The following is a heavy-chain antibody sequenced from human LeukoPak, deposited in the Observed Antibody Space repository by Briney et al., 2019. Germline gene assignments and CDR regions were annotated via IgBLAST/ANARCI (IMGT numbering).Heavy chain of an antibody. CDR2: IKSKTDGGTT. Sequence: GGSLRLSCAASGFTFSSYAMIWVRQAPGKGLEWVGRIKSKTDGGTTDYAAPVKGRFTISRDDSKNTLYLQMNSLKTEDTAVYYCTTDTYYDSSGYYYYYYMDVWGKGTTVTISS. D-gene: IGHD3-22*01. CDR1: GFTFSSYA. J-gene: IGHJ6*03. V-gene: IGHV3-15*01. CDR3: TTDTYYDSSGYYYYYYMDV.